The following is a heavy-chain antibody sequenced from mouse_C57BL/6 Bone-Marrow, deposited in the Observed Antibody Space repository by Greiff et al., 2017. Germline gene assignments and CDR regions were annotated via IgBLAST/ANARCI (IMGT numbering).Heavy chain of an antibody. CDR2: IDPSDSYT. J-gene: IGHJ2*01. D-gene: IGHD2-3*01. CDR3: ARWRFGGYYDYFDY. CDR1: GYTFTSYW. V-gene: IGHV1-50*01. Sequence: QVQLQQPGAELVKPGASVKLSCKASGYTFTSYWMQWVKQRPGQGLEWIGEIDPSDSYTNYNQKFKGKATLTVDTSSSTAYMQLSSLTSEDSAVYYCARWRFGGYYDYFDYWGQGTTLTVSS.